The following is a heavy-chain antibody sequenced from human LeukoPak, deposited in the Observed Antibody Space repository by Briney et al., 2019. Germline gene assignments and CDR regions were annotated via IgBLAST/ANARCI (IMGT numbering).Heavy chain of an antibody. CDR3: ARRLVRGVIAGGAFDI. CDR2: IYYSGST. D-gene: IGHD3-10*01. J-gene: IGHJ3*02. V-gene: IGHV4-59*08. CDR1: GGSISSYY. Sequence: SETLSLTCTVSGGSISSYYWSWIRQPPGKGLEWIGYIYYSGSTNYNPSLKSRVTISVDTSKNQFSLKLSSVTAADTAVYYCARRLVRGVIAGGAFDIWGQGTMVTVSS.